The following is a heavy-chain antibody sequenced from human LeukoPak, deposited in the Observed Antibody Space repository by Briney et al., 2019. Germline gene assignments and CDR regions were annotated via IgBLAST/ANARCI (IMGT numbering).Heavy chain of an antibody. CDR2: IWYDGSNK. Sequence: GGSLRLSCSAPGFTFSSYGMHWVRQAPGKGLEWVAVIWYDGSNKYYADSVKGRFTISRDNSKNTLYLQMNSLRAEDTAVYYCAKGRGGYYYYMDVWGKGTTVTVSS. D-gene: IGHD3-10*01. CDR1: GFTFSSYG. V-gene: IGHV3-33*06. J-gene: IGHJ6*03. CDR3: AKGRGGYYYYMDV.